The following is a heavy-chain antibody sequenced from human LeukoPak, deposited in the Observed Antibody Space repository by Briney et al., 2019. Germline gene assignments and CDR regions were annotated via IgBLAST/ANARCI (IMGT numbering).Heavy chain of an antibody. D-gene: IGHD3-10*02. Sequence: GRSLRLFCAASGFTYSLYEMHWVSQASAKGLEEVSYISSSGSTIYYADSVKGRFTISRDNAKNSLYLQMNSLRAEDTAVYYCAELGITMIGGVWGKGTTVTISS. CDR3: AELGITMIGGV. CDR1: GFTYSLYE. V-gene: IGHV3-48*03. CDR2: ISSSGSTI. J-gene: IGHJ6*04.